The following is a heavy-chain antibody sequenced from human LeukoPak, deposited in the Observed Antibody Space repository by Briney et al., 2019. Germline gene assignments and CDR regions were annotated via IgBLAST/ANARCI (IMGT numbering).Heavy chain of an antibody. D-gene: IGHD3-10*01. CDR2: IIPIFGTA. J-gene: IGHJ6*03. Sequence: GASVKVSCKASGGTFSSYAISWVRQAPGQGLEWMGGIIPIFGTANYAQKFQGRVTITADESTSTAYMELSSLRSEDTAVYYCASGNHYGLNYYYYYYMDVWGKGTTVTISS. V-gene: IGHV1-69*13. CDR3: ASGNHYGLNYYYYYYMDV. CDR1: GGTFSSYA.